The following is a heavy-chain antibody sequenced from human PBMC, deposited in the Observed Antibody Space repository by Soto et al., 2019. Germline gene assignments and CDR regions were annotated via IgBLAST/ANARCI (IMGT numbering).Heavy chain of an antibody. D-gene: IGHD2-15*01. Sequence: KPSETLSLTCTVSGGSISSGGYYWSWIRQHPGKGLEWIGYIYYSGSTYYNPSLKGRVTISVDTSKNQFSLKLSSVTAADTAVYYCARAVVVVASGPLFDYWGQGTLVTVSS. CDR1: GGSISSGGYY. V-gene: IGHV4-31*03. CDR3: ARAVVVVASGPLFDY. CDR2: IYYSGST. J-gene: IGHJ4*02.